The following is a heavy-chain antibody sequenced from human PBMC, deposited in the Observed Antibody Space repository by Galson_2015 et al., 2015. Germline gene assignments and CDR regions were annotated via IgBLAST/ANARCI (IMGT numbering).Heavy chain of an antibody. CDR3: ARDYCSGGSCYLSDY. V-gene: IGHV1-2*06. J-gene: IGHJ4*02. D-gene: IGHD2-15*01. Sequence: SVKVSCKASGDTLSNYAITWVRQTPGQGLEWMGRISPKTGATNYAQTFQGRVTMTRDTSISTVYLDLSTLTSDDSAVYFCARDYCSGGSCYLSDYWGQGTLVTVSS. CDR1: GDTLSNYA. CDR2: ISPKTGAT.